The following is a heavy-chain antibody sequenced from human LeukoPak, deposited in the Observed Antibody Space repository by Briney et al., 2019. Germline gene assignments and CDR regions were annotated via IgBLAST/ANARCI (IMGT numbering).Heavy chain of an antibody. J-gene: IGHJ6*02. CDR2: IYYSGST. D-gene: IGHD5-12*01. CDR3: ARRGYSGYDRYYYYYGMDV. Sequence: SETLSLTCTVSGGSISSYYWSWIRQPPGKGLEWIGYIYYSGSTNYNPSLKSRVTISVDTSKNQFSLKLSSVTAADTAVYYCARRGYSGYDRYYYYYGMDVWGQGTTVTVSS. V-gene: IGHV4-59*08. CDR1: GGSISSYY.